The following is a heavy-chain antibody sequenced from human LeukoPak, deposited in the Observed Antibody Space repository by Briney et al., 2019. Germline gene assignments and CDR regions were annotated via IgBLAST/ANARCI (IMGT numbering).Heavy chain of an antibody. CDR2: IYTSGST. Sequence: PSETLSLTCTVSGGSISSYYWSWIRQPAGKGLEWIGRIYTSGSTNYNPSLKSRVTMSVDTSKNQFSLKLSSVTAADTAVYYCARGPPQSRGYSYGLFYWGQGTLVTVSS. CDR3: ARGPPQSRGYSYGLFY. V-gene: IGHV4-4*07. CDR1: GGSISSYY. J-gene: IGHJ4*02. D-gene: IGHD5-18*01.